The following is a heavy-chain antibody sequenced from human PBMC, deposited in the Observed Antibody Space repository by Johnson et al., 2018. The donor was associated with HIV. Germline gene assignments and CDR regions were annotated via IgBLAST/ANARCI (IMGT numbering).Heavy chain of an antibody. CDR1: GITISRNW. J-gene: IGHJ3*02. V-gene: IGHV3-30-3*01. D-gene: IGHD1-26*01. Sequence: QVQLVESGGGVVRPGGSLTLSCAASGITISRNWMHWVRQAPGKGLEWVAVISYDGSNKYYADSVKGRFTISRDNSKNTLYLQMNSLRAEDTAVYYCATGYSGSPLGDTFDIWGRGTMVTVSS. CDR3: ATGYSGSPLGDTFDI. CDR2: ISYDGSNK.